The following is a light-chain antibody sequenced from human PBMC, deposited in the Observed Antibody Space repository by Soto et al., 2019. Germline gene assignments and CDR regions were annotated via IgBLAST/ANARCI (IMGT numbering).Light chain of an antibody. V-gene: IGKV3-11*01. J-gene: IGKJ5*01. CDR2: DAS. CDR1: QSVSSY. CDR3: QQRSNWPSIT. Sequence: EIVLTQSPATVSLSPGERATLSCRASQSVSSYLAWYQQKPGQAPRLLIYDASNRATGTPARFSGSGSGTDSTLTISSLEPEDFAVYYCQQRSNWPSITFGQGTRLEIK.